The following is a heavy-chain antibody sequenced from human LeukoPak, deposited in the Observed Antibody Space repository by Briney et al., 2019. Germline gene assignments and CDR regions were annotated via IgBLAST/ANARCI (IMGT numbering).Heavy chain of an antibody. J-gene: IGHJ3*02. Sequence: SETLSLTCSVSGGSISSYHWSWIRQPPGKGLGWIGYIYYRGSTKYNPSLESRVTISVDMSKNQFSLKLNSVTAADTAVYYCVRVQADGHSDIWGQGTMVTVSS. CDR1: GGSISSYH. CDR2: IYYRGST. V-gene: IGHV4-59*01. CDR3: VRVQADGHSDI. D-gene: IGHD5-24*01.